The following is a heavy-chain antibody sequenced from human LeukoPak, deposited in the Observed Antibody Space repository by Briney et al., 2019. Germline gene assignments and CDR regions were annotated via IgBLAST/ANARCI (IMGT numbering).Heavy chain of an antibody. Sequence: GSLRLSCAASGFTFSSYGMHWVRQAPGKGLEWVAVISYDGSNKYYADSVKGRFTISRDNSKNTLYLQMNSLRAEDTAVYYCARDFGVYDYVWGSYRYGSPGDYWGQGTLVTVSS. D-gene: IGHD3-16*02. CDR2: ISYDGSNK. V-gene: IGHV3-30*19. J-gene: IGHJ4*02. CDR3: ARDFGVYDYVWGSYRYGSPGDY. CDR1: GFTFSSYG.